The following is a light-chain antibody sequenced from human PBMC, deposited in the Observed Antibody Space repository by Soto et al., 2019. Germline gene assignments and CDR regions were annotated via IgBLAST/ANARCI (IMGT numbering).Light chain of an antibody. CDR2: GNN. Sequence: QSVLTQPPSVSGTPGQRVTIPCSGSGSSIGTNTVNWYRQLPGTAPKLLIYGNNQRPSGVPDRFSGSKSGTSASLAISGLQSEDEAEYYCAAWDGSLNNVLFGGGTKVTVL. J-gene: IGLJ2*01. CDR1: GSSIGTNT. V-gene: IGLV1-44*01. CDR3: AAWDGSLNNVL.